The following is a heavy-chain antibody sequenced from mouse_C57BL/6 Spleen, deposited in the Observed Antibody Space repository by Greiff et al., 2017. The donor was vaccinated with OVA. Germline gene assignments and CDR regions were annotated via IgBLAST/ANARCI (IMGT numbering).Heavy chain of an antibody. V-gene: IGHV5-16*01. Sequence: EVQRVESEGGLVQPGSSMKLSCTASGFTFSDYYMAWVRQVPEKGLEWVANINYDGSSTYYLDSLKSRFIISRDNAKNILYLQMSSLKSEDTATYYCARDDGTGDYFDYWGQGTTLTVSS. CDR2: INYDGSST. D-gene: IGHD2-3*01. CDR3: ARDDGTGDYFDY. CDR1: GFTFSDYY. J-gene: IGHJ2*01.